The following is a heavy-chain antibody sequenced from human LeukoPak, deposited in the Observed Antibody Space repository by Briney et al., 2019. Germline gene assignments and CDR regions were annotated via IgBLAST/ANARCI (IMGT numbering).Heavy chain of an antibody. D-gene: IGHD3-10*01. V-gene: IGHV4-59*01. CDR1: GGSISSYY. CDR3: ARDLRYYGSGSYLSSPGRNHYYYYGMDV. J-gene: IGHJ6*02. CDR2: IYYSGST. Sequence: SETLSLTCTVSGGSISSYYWSWIRQPPGKGLEWIGYIYYSGSTNYNPSLKSRVTMSVDTSKKQFSLKLSSVTAADTAVYYCARDLRYYGSGSYLSSPGRNHYYYYGMDVWGQGTTVTVSS.